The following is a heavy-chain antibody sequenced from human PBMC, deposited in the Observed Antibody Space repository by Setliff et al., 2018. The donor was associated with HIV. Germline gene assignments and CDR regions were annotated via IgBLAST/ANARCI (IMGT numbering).Heavy chain of an antibody. CDR2: IIPIFGTA. CDR1: GGSGGTFSSNT. J-gene: IGHJ4*02. CDR3: ARGTYTDYEVGDY. Sequence: RASVKVSCKASGGSGGTFSSNTISWVRQAPGQGLEWMGGIIPIFGTANYAQKFQGRVTITADESTSTAYMELSSLRSEDTAVYYCARGTYTDYEVGDYWGQGTLVTVSS. D-gene: IGHD4-17*01. V-gene: IGHV1-69*13.